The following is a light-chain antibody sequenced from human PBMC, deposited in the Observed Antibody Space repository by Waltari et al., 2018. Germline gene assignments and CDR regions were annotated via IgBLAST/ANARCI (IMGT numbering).Light chain of an antibody. J-gene: IGKJ2*01. CDR1: QAISNN. CDR3: QQYNTYPYT. CDR2: GAF. Sequence: DIQMTQSPSSLSASVRDTVTLTCRASQAISNNLAWVQQKPGKGPKSLIYGAFILQSGVPSRFSGSGSETDFTLTISRLQPEDFATYYCQQYNTYPYTFGQGTKLEIK. V-gene: IGKV1-16*01.